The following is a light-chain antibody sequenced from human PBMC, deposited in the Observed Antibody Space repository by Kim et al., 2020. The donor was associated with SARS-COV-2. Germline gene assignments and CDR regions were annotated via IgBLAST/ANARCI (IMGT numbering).Light chain of an antibody. CDR3: QTWGTGIWV. V-gene: IGLV4-69*01. Sequence: ASAKCTRALMRGDNTYASARHKQRPEKGPRYLMKPNSDGSYTKGDGVPDRFSGSSSGAERSLTISSLQSEDEADYYCQTWGTGIWVFGGGTQLTVL. J-gene: IGLJ3*02. CDR2: PNSDGSY. CDR1: RGDNTYA.